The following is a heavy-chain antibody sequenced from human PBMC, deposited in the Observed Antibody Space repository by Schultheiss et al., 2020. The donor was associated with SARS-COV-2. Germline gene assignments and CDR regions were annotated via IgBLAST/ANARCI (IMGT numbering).Heavy chain of an antibody. J-gene: IGHJ3*02. CDR2: INHSGST. V-gene: IGHV4-34*01. Sequence: SETLSLTCTVSGGSISSYYWSWIRQPPGKGLEWIGEINHSGSTNYNPSLKSRVTISVDTSKNQFSLKLSSVTAADTAVYYCARLENCGGDCYSIVSSLAFDIWGQGTMVTVSS. CDR1: GGSISSYY. CDR3: ARLENCGGDCYSIVSSLAFDI. D-gene: IGHD2-21*02.